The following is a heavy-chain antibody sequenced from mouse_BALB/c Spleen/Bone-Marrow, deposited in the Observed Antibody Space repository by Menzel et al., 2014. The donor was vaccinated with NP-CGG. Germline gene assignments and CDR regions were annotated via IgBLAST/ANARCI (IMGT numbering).Heavy chain of an antibody. CDR2: IDTSDSYI. CDR3: ARGGNDFSLDY. Sequence: QVQLQQSGAEFVMPGASVKMSCKASGYTFTDKWMHWVKQRPGQGLEWIGAIDTSDSYINYNQKFKGKAPLTVDASSSTAYMHLSSLTSDDSAVYYCARGGNDFSLDYWGQGTSVIVSS. CDR1: GYTFTDKW. D-gene: IGHD2-4*01. J-gene: IGHJ4*01. V-gene: IGHV1-69*01.